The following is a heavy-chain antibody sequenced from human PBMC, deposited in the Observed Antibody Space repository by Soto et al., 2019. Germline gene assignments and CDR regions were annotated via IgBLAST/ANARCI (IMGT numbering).Heavy chain of an antibody. CDR3: ARGGVTMAHNYHYYGMDV. CDR2: ITPVGTI. Sequence: PSETLSLTCHVSDGSFTGSYWSWIRQPPRRGLEWIGEITPVGTITYNPSLRSRLTISLDTPKNQFSLNLTSVTAADTAVYYCARGGVTMAHNYHYYGMDVWGPGTTVTVSS. CDR1: DGSFTGSY. J-gene: IGHJ6*02. D-gene: IGHD3-10*01. V-gene: IGHV4-34*01.